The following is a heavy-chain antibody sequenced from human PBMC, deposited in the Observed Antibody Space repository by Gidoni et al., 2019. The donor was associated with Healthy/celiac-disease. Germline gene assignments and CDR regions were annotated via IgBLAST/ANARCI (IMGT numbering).Heavy chain of an antibody. CDR1: GLTFSSYS. CDR3: ARNGLLLWATSEDYYYYGMDV. J-gene: IGHJ6*02. V-gene: IGHV3-48*02. D-gene: IGHD3-10*01. CDR2: ISSSSSTI. Sequence: EVQLVESGGGLVQPGGSLRLSCAASGLTFSSYSMNWVRQAPGKGLEWVSYISSSSSTIYYADSGKSRFTISRDNAKNSLYLQMNSLRDEGTAVYYCARNGLLLWATSEDYYYYGMDVWSQGTTVTVSS.